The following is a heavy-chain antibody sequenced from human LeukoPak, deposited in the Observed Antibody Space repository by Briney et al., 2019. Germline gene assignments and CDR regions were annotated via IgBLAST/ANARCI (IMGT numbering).Heavy chain of an antibody. CDR1: GFTFDNYW. J-gene: IGHJ4*02. D-gene: IGHD5-18*01. Sequence: GGSLRLSCAASGFTFDNYWMTWVRQAPGKGLEWEANIKEDGSEKYYVDSMKGRFTISRDNAKDSLYLQMNSLRVEDTAVYYCARGNRYGSYFDSWGQGTLVTVSS. CDR2: IKEDGSEK. CDR3: ARGNRYGSYFDS. V-gene: IGHV3-7*01.